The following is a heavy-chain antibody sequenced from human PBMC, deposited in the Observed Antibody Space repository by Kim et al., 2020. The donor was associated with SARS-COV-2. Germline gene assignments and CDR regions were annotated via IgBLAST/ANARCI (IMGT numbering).Heavy chain of an antibody. Sequence: GGSLRLSCAASEFTFSSYWMHWVRQAPWKGLVWVSRINGVGSSITYADSVKGRFTISRDNARNALYLQMNSLRAEDTAVYYCARDPDYNGKSRMDVWGQGTTVTVSS. D-gene: IGHD4-4*01. J-gene: IGHJ6*02. CDR1: EFTFSSYW. CDR3: ARDPDYNGKSRMDV. V-gene: IGHV3-74*01. CDR2: INGVGSSI.